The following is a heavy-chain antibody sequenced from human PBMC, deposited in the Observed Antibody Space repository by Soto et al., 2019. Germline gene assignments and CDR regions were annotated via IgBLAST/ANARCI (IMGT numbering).Heavy chain of an antibody. D-gene: IGHD6-25*01. CDR1: GFSFSDSA. CDR2: ISFDGTNK. V-gene: IGHV3-30*09. Sequence: LRLSCAASGFSFSDSAMHWVRQAPGKGLEWVTVISFDGTNKYYAVSVKGRFAISRDNYKDTLYLQMSSLRTEDTAVYYCARSDGYNKIEYWGQGTLVTVSS. CDR3: ARSDGYNKIEY. J-gene: IGHJ4*02.